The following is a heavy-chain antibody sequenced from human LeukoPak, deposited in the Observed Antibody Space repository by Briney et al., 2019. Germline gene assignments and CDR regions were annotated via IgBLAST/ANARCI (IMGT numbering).Heavy chain of an antibody. J-gene: IGHJ4*02. CDR3: ATLSGGSCSGTSCYAAY. CDR1: GFSFSDYA. CDR2: ITGSGQTK. Sequence: PGGSLRLSCLVSGFSFSDYAMSWVRRAPGKGLEWVSAITGSGQTKYYTDSVKGRFTMSRDNSKNTLYLQMNSLRAEDTAEYYCATLSGGSCSGTSCYAAYWGQGTLVTVSS. D-gene: IGHD2-2*01. V-gene: IGHV3-23*01.